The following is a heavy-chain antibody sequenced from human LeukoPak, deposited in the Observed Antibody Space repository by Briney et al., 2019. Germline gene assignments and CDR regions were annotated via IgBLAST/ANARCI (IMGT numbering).Heavy chain of an antibody. Sequence: GESLKISCKVSGYTFTHNWIGWVRQKHGRGLEWLGVIFPADSNTAYNSSFRGQVTISVDKSIDTAYLQWGSLKASDSAIYYCARHRATGTWSDFDYWGQGTVVTVSS. CDR1: GYTFTHNW. CDR2: IFPADSNT. D-gene: IGHD1-14*01. V-gene: IGHV5-51*01. J-gene: IGHJ4*02. CDR3: ARHRATGTWSDFDY.